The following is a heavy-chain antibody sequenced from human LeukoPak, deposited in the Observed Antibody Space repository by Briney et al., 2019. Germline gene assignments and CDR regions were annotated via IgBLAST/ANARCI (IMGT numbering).Heavy chain of an antibody. V-gene: IGHV4-34*01. CDR2: INHSGGT. D-gene: IGHD2-2*01. CDR1: GGSFNGYY. Sequence: SETLSLTCAVYGGSFNGYYWTWIRQPPGKGLEWIGEINHSGGTDYNPSLKSRVTISVDTSKNRFSLKLNSVTAADTAVYYCARGQLRLSNWGQGSLVIVSS. J-gene: IGHJ4*02. CDR3: ARGQLRLSN.